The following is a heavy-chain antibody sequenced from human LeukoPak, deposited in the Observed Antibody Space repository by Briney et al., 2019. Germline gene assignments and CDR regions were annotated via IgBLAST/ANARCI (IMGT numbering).Heavy chain of an antibody. V-gene: IGHV4-34*01. CDR1: GGSFSGYY. CDR2: INHSGST. D-gene: IGHD3-3*01. CDR3: ARGGFWSGYLIRRTNWFDP. Sequence: SETLSLTCAVYGGSFSGYYWSWIRQPPGKGLEWIGEINHSGSTNYNPSLKSRVTISVDTSKNQFSLKLSSVTAADTAVYYCARGGFWSGYLIRRTNWFDPWGQGTLVTVSS. J-gene: IGHJ5*02.